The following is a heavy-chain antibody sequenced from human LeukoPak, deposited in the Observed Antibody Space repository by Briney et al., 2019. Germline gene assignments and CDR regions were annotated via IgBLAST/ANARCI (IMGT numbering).Heavy chain of an antibody. D-gene: IGHD1-26*01. CDR1: GFTFSSYS. V-gene: IGHV3-48*04. CDR3: ASSGSLDAFDI. Sequence: VGSLRLSCAASGFTFSSYSMNWVRQAPGKGLEWVSYISSSSITIYYADSVKGRFTISKDNGKNSLYLQMNRLRAEDTHVYSWASSGSLDAFDIWGQGTMVTVSS. J-gene: IGHJ3*02. CDR2: ISSSSITI.